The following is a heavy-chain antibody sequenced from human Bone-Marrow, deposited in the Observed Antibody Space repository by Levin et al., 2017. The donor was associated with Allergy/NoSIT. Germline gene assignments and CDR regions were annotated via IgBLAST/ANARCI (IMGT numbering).Heavy chain of an antibody. CDR2: ISHDGSSK. CDR1: GFPFSSYS. CDR3: ARRNDYGDY. V-gene: IGHV3-30-3*01. Sequence: PGGSLRLSCAASGFPFSSYSMHWVRQAAGKGLEWVSIISHDGSSKYYADSVKGRFTVSRDNSKNTLYLQMNSLRAEDTAIYYCARRNDYGDYWGQGALVTVSS. D-gene: IGHD4-17*01. J-gene: IGHJ4*02.